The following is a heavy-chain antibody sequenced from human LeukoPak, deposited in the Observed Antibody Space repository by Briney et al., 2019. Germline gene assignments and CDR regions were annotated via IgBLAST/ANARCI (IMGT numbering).Heavy chain of an antibody. CDR2: IKQDGSEK. J-gene: IGHJ4*02. CDR1: GLTFSSYW. Sequence: GGSLRLSCAASGLTFSSYWMSWVRQAPGKGLEWVGNIKQDGSEKNYVDVVKGRFTISRDNAKNSLYLQMNSLRAEDTAVYYCARDLGWLQSDYWGQGTLVTVSS. CDR3: ARDLGWLQSDY. D-gene: IGHD5-24*01. V-gene: IGHV3-7*01.